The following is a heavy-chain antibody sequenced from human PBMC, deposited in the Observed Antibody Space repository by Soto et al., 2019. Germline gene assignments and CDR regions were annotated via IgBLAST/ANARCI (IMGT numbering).Heavy chain of an antibody. D-gene: IGHD6-6*01. Sequence: QVQLVQSGAEVKKPGSSVKVSCKASGGTFSSYSISWVRQAPGQGLEWMGGIIPIFGTANYAQTFQGRVTITAEESTSTAYMELSSLRAEDTAVYYCALEYSSSPPYYPVGYWGQGTLVTVSS. CDR2: IIPIFGTA. V-gene: IGHV1-69*01. CDR3: ALEYSSSPPYYPVGY. J-gene: IGHJ4*02. CDR1: GGTFSSYS.